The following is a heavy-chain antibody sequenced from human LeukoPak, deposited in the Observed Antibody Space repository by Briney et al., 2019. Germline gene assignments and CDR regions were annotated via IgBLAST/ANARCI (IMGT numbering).Heavy chain of an antibody. CDR1: GYSINSGYY. CDR3: ARNDIVVVPAATLGWFDP. Sequence: PSEPLSLTCTVSGYSINSGYYWGWIRQPPGKGLEWIWSIYDSGITYYNPSLKSRVTISVNTSKNPFSLKLSSVTAADTAVYYCARNDIVVVPAATLGWFDPWGQGTLVTVSS. CDR2: IYDSGIT. V-gene: IGHV4-38-2*02. D-gene: IGHD2-2*01. J-gene: IGHJ5*02.